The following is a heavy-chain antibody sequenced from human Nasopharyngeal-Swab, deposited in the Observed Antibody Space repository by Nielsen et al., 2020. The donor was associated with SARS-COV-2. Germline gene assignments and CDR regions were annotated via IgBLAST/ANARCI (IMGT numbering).Heavy chain of an antibody. Sequence: GESLKIPCAASGFTFSSYGMHWVRQAPGKGLEWVAVISYDGSNKYYADSVKGRFTISRDNSKNTLYLQMNSLRAEDTAVYYCAKEAGYYDILTGYYLSLGYGMDVWGQGTTVTVSS. CDR2: ISYDGSNK. CDR1: GFTFSSYG. D-gene: IGHD3-9*01. J-gene: IGHJ6*02. V-gene: IGHV3-30*18. CDR3: AKEAGYYDILTGYYLSLGYGMDV.